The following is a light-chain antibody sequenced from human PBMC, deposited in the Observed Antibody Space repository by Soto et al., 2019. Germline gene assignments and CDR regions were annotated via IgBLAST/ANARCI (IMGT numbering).Light chain of an antibody. CDR2: AAS. CDR1: QGIRSA. CDR3: LLDYSYFWA. J-gene: IGKJ1*01. Sequence: AIQVPQSPSSLSASVGDRVTITCRTSQGIRSALGWYQQKPGKVPKLLIYAASTLQSGVPSRFSGSGSGRDFTLTISSLQPEDFATYYCLLDYSYFWAFGQGTKVDIK. V-gene: IGKV1-6*01.